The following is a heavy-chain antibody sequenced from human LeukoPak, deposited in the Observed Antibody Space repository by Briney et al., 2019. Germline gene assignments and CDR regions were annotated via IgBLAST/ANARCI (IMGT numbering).Heavy chain of an antibody. CDR2: IRYDGSNK. V-gene: IGHV3-30*02. D-gene: IGHD3-16*01. CDR3: ARRAGAYTHPYDY. Sequence: GGSLRLSCAASGFTFSNYGMHWVRQAPGKGLEWVAFIRYDGSNKYYADSVKGRFTISRDNSKNTLYLQMNSLRAEDTAVYYCARRAGAYTHPYDYWGQGTLVTVSS. CDR1: GFTFSNYG. J-gene: IGHJ4*02.